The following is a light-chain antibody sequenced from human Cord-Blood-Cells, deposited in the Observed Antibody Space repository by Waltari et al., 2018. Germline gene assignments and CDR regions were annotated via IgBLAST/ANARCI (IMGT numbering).Light chain of an antibody. CDR1: SSDVGGYNY. CDR3: CSYAGSYTWV. CDR2: VVS. Sequence: QSALTQPRSVSGSPGQSVTISCTGTSSDVGGYNYVSWYQQHPGKAPKLMIYVVSKRPSGVLDRFSGSKSGDTASLTISGLQAEDEADYYCCSYAGSYTWVFGGGTKLTVL. V-gene: IGLV2-11*01. J-gene: IGLJ3*02.